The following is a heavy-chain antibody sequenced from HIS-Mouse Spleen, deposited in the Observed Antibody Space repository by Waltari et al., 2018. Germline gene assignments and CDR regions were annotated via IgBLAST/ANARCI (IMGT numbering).Heavy chain of an antibody. CDR2: ISSSSSTI. J-gene: IGHJ4*02. D-gene: IGHD1-26*01. CDR3: ARGASGSYYLVSVSDY. CDR1: GFTFSSYS. Sequence: EVQLVESGGGLVQPGGSLRLSCAASGFTFSSYSMNWVRQAPGKGLGWVSYISSSSSTIYYADSVKDRFTISRDNAKNSLYLQMNSLRAEDTAVYYCARGASGSYYLVSVSDYWGQGTLVTVSS. V-gene: IGHV3-48*01.